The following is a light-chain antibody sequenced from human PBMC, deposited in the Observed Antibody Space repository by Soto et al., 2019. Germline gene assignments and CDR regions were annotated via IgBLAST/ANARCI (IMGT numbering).Light chain of an antibody. Sequence: QSALTQPPPASGSPGQSVTISCTGTSSDVGGYYYVSWYQQHPGKAPKLMIYEVSKRPSGVPDRFSGSKSGNTASLTVSGLQAEDEADYYCSSYAGTNTPYVFGTGTKVTVL. CDR1: SSDVGGYYY. CDR3: SSYAGTNTPYV. J-gene: IGLJ1*01. V-gene: IGLV2-8*01. CDR2: EVS.